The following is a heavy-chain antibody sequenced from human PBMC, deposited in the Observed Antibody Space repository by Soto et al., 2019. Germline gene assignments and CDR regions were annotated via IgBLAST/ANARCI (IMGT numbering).Heavy chain of an antibody. Sequence: SETLSLTRTVSGGSISSGDYYWSWIRQPPGKGLEWIGYIYYSGSTYYNPSLKSRVTISLDTSENQFSLKLTSVTAADTAIYYCARARQYYDCEPDPWGQGTLVTVSS. CDR2: IYYSGST. V-gene: IGHV4-30-4*01. CDR1: GGSISSGDYY. CDR3: ARARQYYDCEPDP. J-gene: IGHJ5*02. D-gene: IGHD3-16*01.